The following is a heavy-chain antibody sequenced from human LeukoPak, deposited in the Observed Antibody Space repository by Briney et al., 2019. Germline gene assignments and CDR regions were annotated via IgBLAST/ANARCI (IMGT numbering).Heavy chain of an antibody. CDR3: AILSRGPGAFDI. CDR1: GYTFTGYY. V-gene: IGHV1-2*07. J-gene: IGHJ3*02. D-gene: IGHD3-10*01. CDR2: ISPNSGAT. Sequence: ASVKVSCKASGYTFTGYYIHRVRQAPGQGLEWMGWISPNSGATRYAHNFQDRVTMTRDTSISTAYMELSSLRSDDTAVYYCAILSRGPGAFDIWGQGTMVTVSS.